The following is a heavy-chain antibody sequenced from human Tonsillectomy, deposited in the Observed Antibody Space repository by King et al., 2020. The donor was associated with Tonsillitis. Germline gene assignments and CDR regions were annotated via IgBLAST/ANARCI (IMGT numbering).Heavy chain of an antibody. Sequence: QLQESGPGLVKPSETLSLTCTVSGGSISSSSDYWGWIRQPPGKGLEWIGSMDYSGSTFDNPPLKSRATFSIDPSKNQFSLKLSSVTAADTAVYYCAGHGGEILTGYYRDPSSAFDIWGQGTMVTVSS. V-gene: IGHV4-39*01. D-gene: IGHD3-9*01. J-gene: IGHJ3*02. CDR1: GGSISSSSDY. CDR3: AGHGGEILTGYYRDPSSAFDI. CDR2: MDYSGST.